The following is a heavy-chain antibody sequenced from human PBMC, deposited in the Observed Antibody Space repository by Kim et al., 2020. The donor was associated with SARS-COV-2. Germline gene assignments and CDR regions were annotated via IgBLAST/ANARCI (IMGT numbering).Heavy chain of an antibody. J-gene: IGHJ4*02. CDR3: TTESDFWSGYHEFDY. CDR1: GFTFSNAW. CDR2: IKSKTDGGTT. D-gene: IGHD3-3*01. Sequence: GGSLRLSCAASGFTFSNAWMSWVRQAPGKGLEWVGRIKSKTDGGTTDYAAPVKGRFTISRDDSKNTLYLQMNSLKTEDTAVYYCTTESDFWSGYHEFDYWGQGTLVTVSS. V-gene: IGHV3-15*01.